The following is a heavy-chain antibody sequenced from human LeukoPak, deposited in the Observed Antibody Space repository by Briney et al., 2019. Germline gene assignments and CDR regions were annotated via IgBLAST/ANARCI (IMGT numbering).Heavy chain of an antibody. D-gene: IGHD3-10*01. Sequence: PGGSLRLSCAASGFIFSSYAMSWVRQAPGKGLEWVSAVTGSGDSTYYADSVKGRFTVSRDNSKNTLYLRMNSLRAEDTAVYYCAKASLVRGVIMTPFYFDYWGQGTLVTLSS. V-gene: IGHV3-23*01. CDR2: VTGSGDST. CDR1: GFIFSSYA. J-gene: IGHJ4*02. CDR3: AKASLVRGVIMTPFYFDY.